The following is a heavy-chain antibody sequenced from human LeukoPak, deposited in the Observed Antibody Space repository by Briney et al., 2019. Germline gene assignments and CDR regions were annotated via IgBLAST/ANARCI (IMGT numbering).Heavy chain of an antibody. CDR1: GFTFSSHA. D-gene: IGHD3-3*01. J-gene: IGHJ4*02. CDR2: ISGSGGST. V-gene: IGHV3-23*01. Sequence: PGGSLRLPCAASGFTFSSHAMSWVRQAPGKGLEWVSAISGSGGSTYYADSVKGWFTISRDNSKNTLYLQMNSLRAEDTAVYYCAKDDDFWSGYLDYWGQGTLVTVSS. CDR3: AKDDDFWSGYLDY.